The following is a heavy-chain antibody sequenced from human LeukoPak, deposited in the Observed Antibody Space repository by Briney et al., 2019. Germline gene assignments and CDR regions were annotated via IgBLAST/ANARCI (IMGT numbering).Heavy chain of an antibody. V-gene: IGHV3-30*02. Sequence: GGSLRLSCAASGFTFSTYDMHWVRQAPGKGLEWVSFIRYDGSDKLYADSVKGRFTVSRDNSKNTLYLQMNSLRAEDTAVYYCAKRGYYYDSRELSDWGQGTLVTVSS. CDR1: GFTFSTYD. J-gene: IGHJ4*02. CDR2: IRYDGSDK. CDR3: AKRGYYYDSRELSD. D-gene: IGHD3-22*01.